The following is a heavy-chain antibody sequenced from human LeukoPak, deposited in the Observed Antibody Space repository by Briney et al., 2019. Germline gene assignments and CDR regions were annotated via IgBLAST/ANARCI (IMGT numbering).Heavy chain of an antibody. V-gene: IGHV1-2*02. J-gene: IGHJ5*02. D-gene: IGHD3-10*01. CDR3: ARETVAQISRDFYGSGSYYARWFDP. CDR1: GYTFTGYY. Sequence: GASVKVSCKASGYTFTGYYMHWVRQAPGQGLEWMGWINPNSGGTNYAQKFQGRVTMTRDTSISTAYMELSRLRSDDTAVYYCARETVAQISRDFYGSGSYYARWFDPWGQGTLVTVSS. CDR2: INPNSGGT.